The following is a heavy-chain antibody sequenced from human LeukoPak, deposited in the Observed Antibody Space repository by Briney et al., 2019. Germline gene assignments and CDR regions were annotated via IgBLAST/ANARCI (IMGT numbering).Heavy chain of an antibody. J-gene: IGHJ4*02. V-gene: IGHV1-2*02. CDR1: GFTFTDEY. CDR3: ARDPKSQLLLDY. D-gene: IGHD2-2*01. Sequence: GATVKASCKSSGFTFTDEYIHWVRQAPGQGLEWMGWINPYSGAINYAQKFQGRVTLTRDTSISTAYMELSRLTSGDTAVYYCARDPKSQLLLDYWGQGTLVTVSS. CDR2: INPYSGAI.